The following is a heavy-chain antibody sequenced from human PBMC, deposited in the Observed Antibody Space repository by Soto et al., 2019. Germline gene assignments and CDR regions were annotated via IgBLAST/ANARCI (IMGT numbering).Heavy chain of an antibody. CDR1: GGSISSYY. CDR2: IYYSGST. J-gene: IGHJ4*02. CDR3: ARAPINILHFDY. Sequence: SETLSLTCTVSGGSISSYYWSWIRQPPGKGLEWIGYIYYSGSTNYNPSLKSRVTISVDTSKNQFSLKLSSVTAADTAVYYCARAPINILHFDYWGQGTLVTVSS. V-gene: IGHV4-59*01. D-gene: IGHD5-12*01.